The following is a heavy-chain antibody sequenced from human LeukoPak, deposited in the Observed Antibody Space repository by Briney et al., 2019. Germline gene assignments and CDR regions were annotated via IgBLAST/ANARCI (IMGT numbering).Heavy chain of an antibody. D-gene: IGHD3-9*01. J-gene: IGHJ4*02. CDR2: ISAYNGNT. CDR3: ARNVLRYFDWLPRQDY. V-gene: IGHV1-18*01. CDR1: GYTFTSYG. Sequence: ASVKVSCKASGYTFTSYGISWVRQAPGQGLEWMGWISAYNGNTNYAQKLQGRVTMTTDTSTSTAYMELRGLRSDDTAVYYCARNVLRYFDWLPRQDYWGQGTLVTVSS.